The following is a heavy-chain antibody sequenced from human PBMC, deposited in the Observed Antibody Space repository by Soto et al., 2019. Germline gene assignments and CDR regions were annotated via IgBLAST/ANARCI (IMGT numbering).Heavy chain of an antibody. CDR3: AKDIGSSAWYWSATLDS. D-gene: IGHD2-15*01. CDR2: ISYDGSNK. CDR1: GFTFSSYG. V-gene: IGHV3-30*18. Sequence: GGSLRLSCAASGFTFSSYGMHWVRQAPGKGLEWVAVISYDGSNKYYADSVKGRFTISRDNSKNTLYLQMNSLRAEDTAVYYCAKDIGSSAWYWSATLDSWGQGTLVTVSS. J-gene: IGHJ4*02.